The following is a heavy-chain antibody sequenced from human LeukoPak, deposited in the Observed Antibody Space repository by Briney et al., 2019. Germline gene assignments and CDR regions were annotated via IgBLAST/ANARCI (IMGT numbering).Heavy chain of an antibody. J-gene: IGHJ4*02. V-gene: IGHV3-23*01. CDR3: ATRGDILTGYPYYFDY. Sequence: GGSLRLSCAATGFTFTKYGMSWVRQAPGKGLEWVSAISGSGGSTYYADSVKGRFTISRDNSKNTLYLQMNSLRAEDTAVYYCATRGDILTGYPYYFDYWGQGTLVTVSS. D-gene: IGHD3-9*01. CDR2: ISGSGGST. CDR1: GFTFTKYG.